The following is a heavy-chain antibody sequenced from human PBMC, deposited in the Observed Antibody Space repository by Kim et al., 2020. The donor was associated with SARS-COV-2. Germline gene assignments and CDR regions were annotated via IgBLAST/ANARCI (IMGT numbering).Heavy chain of an antibody. CDR2: K. J-gene: IGHJ4*02. V-gene: IGHV3-30*02. Sequence: KYYADSVKGRFTISRDNSKNTLYLQMNSLRAEDTAVYYCAKDHVTGYFDYWGQGTLVTVSS. CDR3: AKDHVTGYFDY.